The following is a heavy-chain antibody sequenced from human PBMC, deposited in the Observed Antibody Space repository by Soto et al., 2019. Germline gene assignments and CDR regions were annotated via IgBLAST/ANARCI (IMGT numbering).Heavy chain of an antibody. V-gene: IGHV4-34*01. J-gene: IGHJ4*02. CDR1: GGSFSGYY. Sequence: QVQLQQWGAGLLKPSETLSLTCAVYGGSFSGYYWSWIRQPPGKGLEWIGEINHSGSTNYNPSLKSRVTISVDTSKNQFSLKLSSVTAADTAVYYCARVKIGWTRPGKFDYWGQGTLVTVSS. CDR2: INHSGST. CDR3: ARVKIGWTRPGKFDY. D-gene: IGHD6-19*01.